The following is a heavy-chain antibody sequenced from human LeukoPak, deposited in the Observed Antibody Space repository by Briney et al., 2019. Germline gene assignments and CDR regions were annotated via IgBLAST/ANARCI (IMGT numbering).Heavy chain of an antibody. CDR2: INPNSGGT. D-gene: IGHD6-6*01. V-gene: IGHV1-2*02. CDR1: GYTFTGYY. Sequence: ASVKVSCKASGYTFTGYYMHWVRQAPGQGLEWMGWINPNSGGTNYAQKFQGGVTMTRDTSISTAYMELSRLRSDDTAVYYCARGPVWYSSSTGNWGQGTLVTVSS. CDR3: ARGPVWYSSSTGN. J-gene: IGHJ4*02.